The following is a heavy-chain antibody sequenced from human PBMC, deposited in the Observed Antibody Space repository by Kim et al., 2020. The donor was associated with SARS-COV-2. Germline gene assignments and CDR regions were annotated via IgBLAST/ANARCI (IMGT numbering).Heavy chain of an antibody. CDR2: INHSGST. V-gene: IGHV4-34*01. CDR3: AGWVQLWTAFDI. Sequence: SETLSLTCAVYGGSFSGYYWSWIRQPPGKGLEWIGEINHSGSTNYNPSLKSRVTISVDTSKNQFSLKLSSVTAADTAVYYCAGWVQLWTAFDIWGQGTM. J-gene: IGHJ3*02. CDR1: GGSFSGYY. D-gene: IGHD5-18*01.